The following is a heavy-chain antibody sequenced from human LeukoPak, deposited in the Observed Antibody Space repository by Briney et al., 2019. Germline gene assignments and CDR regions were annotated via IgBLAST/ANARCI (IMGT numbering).Heavy chain of an antibody. CDR2: INHSGST. Sequence: SETLSLTCAVYGGSFSGYYWSWIRQPPGKGLEWIGEINHSGSTNYNPSLKSRVTISVDTSKNQFSLKLSSVTAADTAVYYCANRLGYCSGGSCPQGDYWGQGTLVTVSS. J-gene: IGHJ4*02. CDR3: ANRLGYCSGGSCPQGDY. CDR1: GGSFSGYY. D-gene: IGHD2-15*01. V-gene: IGHV4-34*01.